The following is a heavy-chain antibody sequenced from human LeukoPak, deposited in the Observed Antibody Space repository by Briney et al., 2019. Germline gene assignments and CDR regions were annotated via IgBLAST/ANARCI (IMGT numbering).Heavy chain of an antibody. V-gene: IGHV4-59*08. J-gene: IGHJ4*02. D-gene: IGHD2-2*02. CDR1: GDSLSNYY. Sequence: PSETLSLTCTVSGDSLSNYYWSWIRQPPGKGLEWIGYLYYSGSTSYNPSLKSRVTISVDTSKNQFSLKLSSVTAADTAVYYCAVAYCSSTSCYTYYFDYWGQGTLVTVSS. CDR3: AVAYCSSTSCYTYYFDY. CDR2: LYYSGST.